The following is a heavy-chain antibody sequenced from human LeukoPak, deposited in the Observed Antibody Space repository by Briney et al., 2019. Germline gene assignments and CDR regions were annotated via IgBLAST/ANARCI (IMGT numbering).Heavy chain of an antibody. J-gene: IGHJ3*02. D-gene: IGHD1-7*01. CDR1: GYTFTSYG. V-gene: IGHV1-18*01. CDR3: ARDKLELRHDAFAI. Sequence: ASGKVSCKASGYTFTSYGISWGRQAPGQGLEGMGWISAYNGNTNYAQKLQGRVTMTTDTSTSTAYMELSSLTSEDPAVYYCARDKLELRHDAFAIWGQGTMVTVSS. CDR2: ISAYNGNT.